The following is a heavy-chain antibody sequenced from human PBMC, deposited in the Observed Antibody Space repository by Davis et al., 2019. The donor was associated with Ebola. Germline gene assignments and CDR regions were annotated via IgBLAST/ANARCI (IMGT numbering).Heavy chain of an antibody. Sequence: KVSCKGSGYNFPNFWIAWVRQTPAKGLEWMGIIYTGDSDTRYSTSFAGQVTISVDRSISTAFLQWSSLKASDTAMYYCAKQASLYGSIDYWGQGTLVTVSS. J-gene: IGHJ4*02. V-gene: IGHV5-51*01. D-gene: IGHD2/OR15-2a*01. CDR1: GYNFPNFW. CDR3: AKQASLYGSIDY. CDR2: IYTGDSDT.